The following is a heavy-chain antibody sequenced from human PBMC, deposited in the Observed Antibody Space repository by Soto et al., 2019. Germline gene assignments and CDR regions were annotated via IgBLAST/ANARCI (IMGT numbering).Heavy chain of an antibody. CDR3: AKTVYGSGRPRGDWFDP. V-gene: IGHV3-23*01. CDR2: ISGSGGGT. CDR1: GFTFSNYA. J-gene: IGHJ5*02. D-gene: IGHD3-10*01. Sequence: EVQLLESGGDLVQPGGSLRLSCAASGFTFSNYAMNWVRQAPGKGLEWISGISGSGGGTNYADSVKGRFTISRDNSKNTLYLQLNSLRAEDTAVYYCAKTVYGSGRPRGDWFDPWGQGTLVTVSS.